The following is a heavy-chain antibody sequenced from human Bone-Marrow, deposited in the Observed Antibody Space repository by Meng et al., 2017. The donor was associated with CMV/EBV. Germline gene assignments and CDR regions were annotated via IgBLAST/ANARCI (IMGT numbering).Heavy chain of an antibody. CDR3: SRDGVYSRRTSNFDY. D-gene: IGHD6-13*01. Sequence: ETLSLTCAASGFTFDDYGMSWVRQAPGKGLEWVAGINWSGGSTGYAASVKGRFTISRDNAKNSLSLQMNSLRAEDTALYYCSRDGVYSRRTSNFDYWGQGTLVTVSS. J-gene: IGHJ4*02. V-gene: IGHV3-20*04. CDR1: GFTFDDYG. CDR2: INWSGGST.